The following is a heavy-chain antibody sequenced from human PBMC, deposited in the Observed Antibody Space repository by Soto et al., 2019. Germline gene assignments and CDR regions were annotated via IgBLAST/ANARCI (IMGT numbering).Heavy chain of an antibody. D-gene: IGHD5-18*01. CDR3: ARGVDTAMANDY. Sequence: QVQLQESGPGLVKPSQTLSLTCTVSGGSISSGGYYWSWIRQHPGKGLEWIGYIYYSGSTYYNPAHKSRVTISVDTTNNQFSLKLSSVTAADTAVYYCARGVDTAMANDYWGQGTLVTVSS. CDR1: GGSISSGGYY. CDR2: IYYSGST. V-gene: IGHV4-31*03. J-gene: IGHJ4*02.